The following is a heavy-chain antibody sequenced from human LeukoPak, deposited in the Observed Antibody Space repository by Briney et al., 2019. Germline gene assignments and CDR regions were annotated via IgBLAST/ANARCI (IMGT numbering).Heavy chain of an antibody. CDR2: ISSSSSYI. Sequence: GGSLRLSCAASGFTFSSYSMNWVRQAPGKGLEWVSSISSSSSYIYYADSVKGRFTISRDNAKNSLYLQMNSLRAEDTAVYYCARDGKYYDFWSGYYTGAFDIWGQGTMVTVSS. J-gene: IGHJ3*02. D-gene: IGHD3-3*01. CDR3: ARDGKYYDFWSGYYTGAFDI. V-gene: IGHV3-21*01. CDR1: GFTFSSYS.